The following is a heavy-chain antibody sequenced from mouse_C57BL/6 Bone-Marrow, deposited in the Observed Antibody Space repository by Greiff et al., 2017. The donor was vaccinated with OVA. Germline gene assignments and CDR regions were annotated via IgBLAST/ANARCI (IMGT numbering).Heavy chain of an antibody. D-gene: IGHD1-1*01. CDR3: ARSGITTVEGDFAMDY. J-gene: IGHJ4*01. CDR1: GYTFTSYW. Sequence: QVQLQQPGAELVKPGASVKMSCKASGYTFTSYWITWVKQRPGQGLEWIGYISPGSGRTNYNEKFKSKATLTVDTSSSTAYMQLSSLTSEDSAVYYCARSGITTVEGDFAMDYWGQGTSVTVSS. CDR2: ISPGSGRT. V-gene: IGHV1-55*01.